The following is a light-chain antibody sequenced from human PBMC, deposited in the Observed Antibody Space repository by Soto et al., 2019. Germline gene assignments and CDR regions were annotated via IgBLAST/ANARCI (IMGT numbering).Light chain of an antibody. CDR3: QPYGSSRT. CDR1: QTISSSY. J-gene: IGKJ1*01. Sequence: EIVLTQSPGTLSSSPGERATLSCRASQTISSSYLAWYQQKPGQAPRLLIYDASSRATGIPDRFSGSGSGTDFTLTISRLEPEDFAVYYCQPYGSSRTFGQGTKVEIK. CDR2: DAS. V-gene: IGKV3-20*01.